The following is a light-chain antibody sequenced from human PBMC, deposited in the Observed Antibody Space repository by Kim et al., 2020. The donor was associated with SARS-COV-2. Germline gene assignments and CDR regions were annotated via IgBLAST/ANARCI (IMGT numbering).Light chain of an antibody. CDR3: QQYNTYSPT. Sequence: DIQMTQSPSTLSASVGARVTITCRVSQNVNKWVAWYQQKPGQAPKLLIYKASTLETGGPSRFSGSGSGTEYTLTISSLQAEDFATYYCQQYNTYSPTFGQGTKVDIK. CDR2: KAS. J-gene: IGKJ1*01. CDR1: QNVNKW. V-gene: IGKV1-5*03.